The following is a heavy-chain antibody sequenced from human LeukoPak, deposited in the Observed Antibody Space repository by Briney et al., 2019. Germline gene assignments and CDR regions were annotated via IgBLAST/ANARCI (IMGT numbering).Heavy chain of an antibody. V-gene: IGHV3-21*01. CDR3: ARDSVYCSGGSCYSFDY. CDR2: ISSSSSYI. CDR1: GFTSSSYS. Sequence: GGSLRLSCAASGFTSSSYSMNWVRQAPGKGLEWVSSISSSSSYIYYADSVKGRFTISRDNAKNSLYLQMNSLRAEDTAVYYCARDSVYCSGGSCYSFDYWGQGTLVTVSS. J-gene: IGHJ4*02. D-gene: IGHD2-15*01.